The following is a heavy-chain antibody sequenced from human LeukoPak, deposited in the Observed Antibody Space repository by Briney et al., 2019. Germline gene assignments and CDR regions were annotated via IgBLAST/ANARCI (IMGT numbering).Heavy chain of an antibody. CDR1: GYSISSGYY. J-gene: IGHJ5*02. D-gene: IGHD4-17*01. Sequence: PSETLSLTCAVSGYSISSGYYWGWIRQPPGKGLVWIGSIYHSGSTYYNPSLKSRVTISVDTSKNQFSLKLSSVTAADTAVYYCARQRTVRDWFDPWGQGTLVTVSS. CDR2: IYHSGST. V-gene: IGHV4-38-2*01. CDR3: ARQRTVRDWFDP.